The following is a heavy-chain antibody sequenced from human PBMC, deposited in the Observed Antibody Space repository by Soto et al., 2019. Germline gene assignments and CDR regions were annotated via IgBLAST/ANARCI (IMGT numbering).Heavy chain of an antibody. CDR3: SFVVLPLYYCALDV. J-gene: IGHJ6*02. CDR1: GFTFSDHY. D-gene: IGHD2-2*01. Sequence: EVQLVESGGDLVQPGGSLRLSCAASGFTFSDHYMDWVRQAPGKGLEWVGRSRNKANSYTTEYAASVNGRFTISRDDSQNSLYLQKDSLTIEVTAVYYCSFVVLPLYYCALDVWGQGTTVTVSS. CDR2: SRNKANSYTT. V-gene: IGHV3-72*01.